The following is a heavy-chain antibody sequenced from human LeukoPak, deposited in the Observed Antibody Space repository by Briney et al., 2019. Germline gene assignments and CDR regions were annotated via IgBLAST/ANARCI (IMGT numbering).Heavy chain of an antibody. CDR1: GSSISSYY. CDR2: IYPSGST. Sequence: SETLSLTCTVSGSSISSYYWSWIRQPPGKGLDLIGYIYPSGSTYYNPSLKSRVTISVDRSKNQFSLKLSSVTAADTAVYYCARGLDYYGSGSYYKSGYAFDIWGQGTMVTVSS. J-gene: IGHJ3*02. D-gene: IGHD3-10*01. CDR3: ARGLDYYGSGSYYKSGYAFDI. V-gene: IGHV4-59*12.